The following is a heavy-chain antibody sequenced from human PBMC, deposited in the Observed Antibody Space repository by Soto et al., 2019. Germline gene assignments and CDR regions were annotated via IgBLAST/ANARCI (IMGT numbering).Heavy chain of an antibody. V-gene: IGHV4-4*02. J-gene: IGHJ5*02. CDR2: IYHSGST. Sequence: SETLSLTCAVSGGYSNSSNWWSWVRQPPGKGLEWIGEIYHSGSTNYNPSLKSRVTISVDTSKNQFSLKLSSVTAADTAVYYCATSNWFDPWGQGTLVTVSS. CDR3: ATSNWFDP. CDR1: GGYSNSSNW.